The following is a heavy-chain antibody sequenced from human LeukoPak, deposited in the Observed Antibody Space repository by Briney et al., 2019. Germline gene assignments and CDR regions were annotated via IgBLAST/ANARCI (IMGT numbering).Heavy chain of an antibody. CDR3: ARGSRGSSSWYYYYGMDV. Sequence: SETLSLTCVVYGGSFSGYYWSWIRQPPGKGLEWIGEINHSGSTNYNPSLKSRVTISVDTSKNQFSLKLSSVTAADTAVYYCARGSRGSSSWYYYYGMDVWGQGTTVTVSS. V-gene: IGHV4-34*01. J-gene: IGHJ6*02. CDR2: INHSGST. CDR1: GGSFSGYY. D-gene: IGHD6-13*01.